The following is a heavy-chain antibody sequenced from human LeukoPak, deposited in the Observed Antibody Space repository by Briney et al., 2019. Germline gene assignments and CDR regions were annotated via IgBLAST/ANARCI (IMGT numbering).Heavy chain of an antibody. J-gene: IGHJ5*02. V-gene: IGHV4-38-2*02. CDR1: GLSITSAYC. CDR3: ARDDVVRPLDA. CDR2: ISHNGSP. D-gene: IGHD1-14*01. Sequence: PSETLSLTCTVSGLSITSAYCWGWIRQPPGKGLEWIGSISHNGSPHCNPSLKSRVTISIDTSKNILSLRLNSVTAADTAVYYCARDDVVRPLDAWGQGTLVTVSS.